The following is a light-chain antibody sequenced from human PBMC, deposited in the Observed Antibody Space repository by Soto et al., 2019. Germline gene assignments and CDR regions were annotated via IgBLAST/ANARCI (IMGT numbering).Light chain of an antibody. J-gene: IGKJ4*01. CDR1: EGISNY. CDR2: AAS. V-gene: IGKV1-27*01. CDR3: QQYGSTLT. Sequence: DIQMTQSPSSLSASVGDRVTITCRASEGISNYLAWFQHKPGRVPKLLIYAASTLQSGVPSRFSGSGSGTDFTLTISSLQPEDVASYYCQQYGSTLTFGGGTKVEIK.